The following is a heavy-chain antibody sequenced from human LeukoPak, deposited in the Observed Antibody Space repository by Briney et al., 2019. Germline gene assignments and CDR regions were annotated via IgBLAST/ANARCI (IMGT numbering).Heavy chain of an antibody. D-gene: IGHD1-26*01. CDR1: GYTFTGYY. J-gene: IGHJ5*02. CDR2: INPNSGGT. V-gene: IGHV1-2*04. CDR3: ARGSVVGATEGWFDP. Sequence: GASVKVSCKASGYTFTGYYMHWVRQAPGQGLEWMGWINPNSGGTNYAQKFQGWVTMTRDTSISTAYMELSRLRSDDTAVYYCARGSVVGATEGWFDPWGQGTLVTVSS.